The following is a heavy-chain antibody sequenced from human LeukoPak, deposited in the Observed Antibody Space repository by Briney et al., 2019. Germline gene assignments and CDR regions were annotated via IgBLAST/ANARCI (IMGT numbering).Heavy chain of an antibody. CDR1: GFTFSIYD. CDR2: IGTAGDT. Sequence: PGGSLRLSCAASGFTFSIYDMHWVRQATGKGLEWVSAIGTAGDTYYPGSVKGRFTISRENAKNSLYLQMNSLRAGDTAVYYCARDRYDYVSGSYRFDYWGQGTLVTVSS. D-gene: IGHD3-16*02. V-gene: IGHV3-13*01. CDR3: ARDRYDYVSGSYRFDY. J-gene: IGHJ4*02.